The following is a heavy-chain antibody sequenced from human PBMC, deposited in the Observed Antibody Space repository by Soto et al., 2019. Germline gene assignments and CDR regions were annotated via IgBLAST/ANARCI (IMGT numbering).Heavy chain of an antibody. CDR3: ARRGMSKIGFDT. J-gene: IGHJ3*02. CDR2: FNPSGDAT. Sequence: QVQLVQSGAEVKKPGTSVKVSCMASGYIFSNYYMHWVRQAPGQGLEWMGVFNPSGDATHYAQSFQGRVSVTRDTSTSTVYMELSTLTSEDTAVYYCARRGMSKIGFDTWGQGTMVTVSS. V-gene: IGHV1-46*01. CDR1: GYIFSNYY. D-gene: IGHD3-10*01.